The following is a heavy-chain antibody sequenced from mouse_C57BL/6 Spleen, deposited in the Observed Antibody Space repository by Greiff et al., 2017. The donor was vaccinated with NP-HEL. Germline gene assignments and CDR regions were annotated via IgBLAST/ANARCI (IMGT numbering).Heavy chain of an antibody. Sequence: QVQLKESGAELARPGASVKLSCKASGYTFTSYGISWVKQRTGQGLEWIGEIYPRSGNTYYNEKFKGKATLTADKSSSTAYMELRSLTSEDSAVYFCARSGGRSIYDGYYYAYWGQGTLVTVSA. J-gene: IGHJ3*01. D-gene: IGHD2-3*01. CDR1: GYTFTSYG. CDR3: ARSGGRSIYDGYYYAY. V-gene: IGHV1-81*01. CDR2: IYPRSGNT.